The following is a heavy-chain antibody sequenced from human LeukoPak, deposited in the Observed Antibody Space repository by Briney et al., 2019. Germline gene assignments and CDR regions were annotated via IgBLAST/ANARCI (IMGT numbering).Heavy chain of an antibody. V-gene: IGHV3-23*01. D-gene: IGHD6-6*01. CDR1: GFTFSSYG. CDR2: ISGSGGST. J-gene: IGHJ4*02. CDR3: AKDLGGSSSSPL. Sequence: GRSLRLSCAASGFTFSSYGMHWVRQAPGKGLEWVSAISGSGGSTYYADSVKGRFTISRDNSKNTLYLQMNSLRAEDTAVYYCAKDLGGSSSSPLWGQGTLVTVSS.